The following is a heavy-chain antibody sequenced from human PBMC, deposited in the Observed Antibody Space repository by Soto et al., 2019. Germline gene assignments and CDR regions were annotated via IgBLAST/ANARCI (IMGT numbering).Heavy chain of an antibody. Sequence: PVGSLRLSGAASGFTFDDYAMHWVRQVRGKGLGRVSGINWNSGSIGYGDSVKGRFAISRDNAKNSLHLQMNSLSAEDTAFYYCVKDESINWYSGHFRHWGQGTLVTVSS. CDR2: INWNSGSI. D-gene: IGHD6-13*01. J-gene: IGHJ1*01. V-gene: IGHV3-9*01. CDR3: VKDESINWYSGHFRH. CDR1: GFTFDDYA.